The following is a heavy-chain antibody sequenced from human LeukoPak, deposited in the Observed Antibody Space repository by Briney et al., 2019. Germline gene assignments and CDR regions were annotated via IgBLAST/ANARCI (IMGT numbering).Heavy chain of an antibody. Sequence: GESLNISCKGSGYNFTSYWIGWVRQMPGKGLEWMGIIYPGDSDTRYSPSFQGQVTISADKSISTAYLQWSSLKASDTAMYYCARHREEYSTSSGLDYWGQGTLVTVAS. CDR2: IYPGDSDT. CDR1: GYNFTSYW. V-gene: IGHV5-51*01. CDR3: ARHREEYSTSSGLDY. J-gene: IGHJ4*02. D-gene: IGHD6-6*01.